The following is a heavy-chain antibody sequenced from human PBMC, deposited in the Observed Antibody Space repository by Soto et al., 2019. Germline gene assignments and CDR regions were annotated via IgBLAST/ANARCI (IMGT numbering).Heavy chain of an antibody. CDR1: GFTFSSYA. CDR3: AKGWDYDFWSGPDY. CDR2: ISGSGGST. J-gene: IGHJ4*02. D-gene: IGHD3-3*01. Sequence: GGSLRLSCAASGFTFSSYAMSWVRQAPGKGLEWVSAISGSGGSTYYADSVKGRFTISRDNSKNTLYLQMNSLRAEDTAVYYCAKGWDYDFWSGPDYWGQGTPVTVSS. V-gene: IGHV3-23*01.